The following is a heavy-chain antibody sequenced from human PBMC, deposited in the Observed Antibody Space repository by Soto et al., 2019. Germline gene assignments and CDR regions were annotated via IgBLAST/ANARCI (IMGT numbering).Heavy chain of an antibody. Sequence: PGGSLRLSCAASGFTFSSYSMNWVRQAPGKGLEWVSSISSSSSYIYYADSVKGRFTISRDNAKNSLYLQMNSLRAEDTAVYYCARDRRYYDSRTRAFDIWGQGTMVTVSS. D-gene: IGHD3-22*01. J-gene: IGHJ3*02. CDR2: ISSSSSYI. CDR3: ARDRRYYDSRTRAFDI. CDR1: GFTFSSYS. V-gene: IGHV3-21*01.